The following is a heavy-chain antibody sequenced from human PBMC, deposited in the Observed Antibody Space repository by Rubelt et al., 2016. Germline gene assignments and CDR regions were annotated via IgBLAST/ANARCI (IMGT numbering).Heavy chain of an antibody. Sequence: NYNPSLKSRVTISVDTSKNQFSLKLSSVTAADTAVYYCARDNSAYGDFYFDYWGQGTLVTVSS. D-gene: IGHD4-17*01. J-gene: IGHJ4*02. CDR3: ARDNSAYGDFYFDY. V-gene: IGHV4-59*01.